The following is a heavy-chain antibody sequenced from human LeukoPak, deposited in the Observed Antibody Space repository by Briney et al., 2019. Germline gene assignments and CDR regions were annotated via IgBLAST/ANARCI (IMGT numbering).Heavy chain of an antibody. CDR3: ARVRIAAAGTPSTNYYYYYYMDV. V-gene: IGHV4-34*01. D-gene: IGHD6-13*01. Sequence: ASETLSLTCAVYGGSFSGYYWSWIRQPPGKGLEWIGEINHSGSTNYNPSLKSRVTISVDTSKNLFSLKLSSVTAADTAVYYCARVRIAAAGTPSTNYYYYYYMDVWGKGTTVTVSS. CDR2: INHSGST. CDR1: GGSFSGYY. J-gene: IGHJ6*03.